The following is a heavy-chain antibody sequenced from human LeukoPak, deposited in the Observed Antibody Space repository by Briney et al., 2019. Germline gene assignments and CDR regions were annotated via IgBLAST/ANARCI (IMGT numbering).Heavy chain of an antibody. CDR3: ARDTYYYGSGSYSYDY. D-gene: IGHD3-10*01. J-gene: IGHJ4*02. CDR2: IYYSGST. Sequence: SSETLSLTCTVSGGSISSSSYCWGWIRQPPGKGLEWIGSIYYSGSTYYNPSLKSRVTMSVDTSKNQFSLKLSSVTAADTAVYYCARDTYYYGSGSYSYDYWGQGTLVTVSS. CDR1: GGSISSSSYC. V-gene: IGHV4-39*07.